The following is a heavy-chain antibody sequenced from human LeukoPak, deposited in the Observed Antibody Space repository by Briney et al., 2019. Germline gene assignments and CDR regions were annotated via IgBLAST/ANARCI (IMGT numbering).Heavy chain of an antibody. CDR1: GRTFSIYS. J-gene: IGHJ4*02. D-gene: IGHD4-17*01. Sequence: GASVKVSCKASGRTFSIYSISWVRQAPGQGLEWMGWISSYNGNTNYAQKLQGRVTMTTDTSTSTAYMELRSLRSDDTAVYYCEREAVTRNYFDYWGQGTLVTVSS. CDR2: ISSYNGNT. V-gene: IGHV1-18*01. CDR3: EREAVTRNYFDY.